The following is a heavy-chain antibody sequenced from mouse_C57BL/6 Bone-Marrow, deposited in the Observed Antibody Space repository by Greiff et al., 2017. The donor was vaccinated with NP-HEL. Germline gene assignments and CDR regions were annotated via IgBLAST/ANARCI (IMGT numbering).Heavy chain of an antibody. CDR3: ARHYYGSSRYFDV. Sequence: QVQLQQSGAELVKPGASVKISCKASGYAFSSYWMNWVKQRPGQGLEWIGQIYPGDGDTNYNGKFKGKATLTADKSSSTAYMQRSSLTSEDSAVYFSARHYYGSSRYFDVWGTGTTVTVSS. CDR2: IYPGDGDT. CDR1: GYAFSSYW. D-gene: IGHD1-1*01. J-gene: IGHJ1*03. V-gene: IGHV1-80*01.